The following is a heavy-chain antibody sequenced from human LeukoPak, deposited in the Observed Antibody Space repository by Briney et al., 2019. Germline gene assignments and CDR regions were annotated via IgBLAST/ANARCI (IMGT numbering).Heavy chain of an antibody. CDR2: IKQDGSEI. J-gene: IGHJ4*02. CDR3: AAGDAMDY. V-gene: IGHV3-7*01. CDR1: GFTFSSYW. Sequence: GGSLRLSCAVSGFTFSSYWMYWVRQAPGKGLEWVANIKQDGSEIYYVDSVKGRFTISRDNTKNSLYPQMNSLRAEDAALYYCAAGDAMDYWGQGTLVSVSS.